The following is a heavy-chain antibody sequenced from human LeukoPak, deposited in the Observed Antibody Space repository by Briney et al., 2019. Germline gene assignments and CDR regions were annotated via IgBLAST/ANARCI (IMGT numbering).Heavy chain of an antibody. CDR2: IYYSGST. V-gene: IGHV4-39*07. J-gene: IGHJ6*03. CDR3: ARVGGGTHYYYYMDV. D-gene: IGHD2-15*01. Sequence: PSETLSLTCTVSGGSISSSSYYWGWIRQPPGKGLEWIGSIYYSGSTYYNPSLKSRVTISVDTSKNQFSLKLSSVTAADTAVYYCARVGGGTHYYYYMDVWGKGTTVTVSS. CDR1: GGSISSSSYY.